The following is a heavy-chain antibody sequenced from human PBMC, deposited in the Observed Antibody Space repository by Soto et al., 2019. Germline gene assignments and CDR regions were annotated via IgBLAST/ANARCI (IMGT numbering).Heavy chain of an antibody. Sequence: QVQLQQWGAGLLKPSETLSLTCAVYGGSFSGYYWSWIRQPPGKGLEWIGEINHSGSTNYNPSLKSRVTISVDTSKNQCSLKLSSVTAADTAVYYCARDHYDFWSGYSLSGAFDIWGQGTMVTVSS. CDR1: GGSFSGYY. J-gene: IGHJ3*02. CDR3: ARDHYDFWSGYSLSGAFDI. CDR2: INHSGST. D-gene: IGHD3-3*01. V-gene: IGHV4-34*01.